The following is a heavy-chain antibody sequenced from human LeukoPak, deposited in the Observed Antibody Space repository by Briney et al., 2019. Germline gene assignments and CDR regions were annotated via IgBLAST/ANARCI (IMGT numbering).Heavy chain of an antibody. CDR1: GFTFSGSA. D-gene: IGHD6-6*01. CDR3: TRHEYSSSYPTYYYYMDV. J-gene: IGHJ6*03. V-gene: IGHV3-73*01. Sequence: GGSLKLSCAASGFTFSGSAMHWVRQASGKGLEWVGRIRSKANSYATAYAASVKGRFTISRDDSKNTAYLQMNSLKTEDTAVYYCTRHEYSSSYPTYYYYMDVWGKGTTVTVSS. CDR2: IRSKANSYAT.